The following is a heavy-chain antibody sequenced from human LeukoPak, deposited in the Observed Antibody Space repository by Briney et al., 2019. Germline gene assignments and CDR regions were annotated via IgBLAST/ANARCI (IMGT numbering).Heavy chain of an antibody. V-gene: IGHV3-53*01. Sequence: GGSLRLSCTAAGFTVSSNYMTWVRQAPGKGLEWVSVIYSGGGTYYADSVKGRFTISRDNFKNTLYLQMNSLRAEDTAVYYCAKWRRGGWSLDYWGQGTLVTVSS. J-gene: IGHJ4*02. CDR2: IYSGGGT. D-gene: IGHD6-19*01. CDR1: GFTVSSNY. CDR3: AKWRRGGWSLDY.